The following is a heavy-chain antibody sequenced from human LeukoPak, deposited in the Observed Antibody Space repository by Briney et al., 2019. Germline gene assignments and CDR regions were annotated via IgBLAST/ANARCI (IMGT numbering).Heavy chain of an antibody. CDR2: ISWNSGTI. CDR1: GFTFDAYA. Sequence: GKSLRLSCAASGFTFDAYAMHWVRQAPGKGLEWVSGISWNSGTIGYADSVKGRFTISRDNAKNSLYLQMNSLRAEDTAVYYCARDGIAAADSYYFDYWGQGTLVTVSS. J-gene: IGHJ4*02. D-gene: IGHD6-13*01. V-gene: IGHV3-9*01. CDR3: ARDGIAAADSYYFDY.